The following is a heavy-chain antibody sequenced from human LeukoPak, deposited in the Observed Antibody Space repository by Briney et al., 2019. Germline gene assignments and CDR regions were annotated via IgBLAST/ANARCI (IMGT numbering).Heavy chain of an antibody. CDR1: GFTFSSYA. V-gene: IGHV3-64*01. CDR2: ISSNGGST. J-gene: IGHJ4*02. CDR3: ARDYGGNSNKVLDY. D-gene: IGHD4-23*01. Sequence: PGGSLRLSCAASGFTFSSYAMHWVRQAPGKGLEYVSAISSNGGSTYYANSVKGRFTISRDNSKNTLYLQMGSLRAEDMAVYYCARDYGGNSNKVLDYWGQGTLVTVSS.